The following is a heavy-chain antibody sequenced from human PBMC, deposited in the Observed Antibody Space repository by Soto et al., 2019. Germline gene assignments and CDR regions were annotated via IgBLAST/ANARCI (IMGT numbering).Heavy chain of an antibody. CDR1: GYTFTNYD. D-gene: IGHD3-9*01. CDR2: MRPNNGNT. CDR3: ASWAGYSK. V-gene: IGHV1-8*01. Sequence: QVQLVQSGAEVKKPGASVKVSCKASGYTFTNYDINWVRQATGQGLEWMGWMRPNNGNTGYAQKFKGRVTMTRNTSRNTAYMELSSLRSEETAVYYCASWAGYSKWGQGTLVTVSS. J-gene: IGHJ4*02.